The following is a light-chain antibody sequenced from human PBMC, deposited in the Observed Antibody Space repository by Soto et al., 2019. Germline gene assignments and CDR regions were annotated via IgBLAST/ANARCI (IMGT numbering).Light chain of an antibody. Sequence: EIVMTQSPATLSGSPGERAILSCRASESVRDNLAWYQQKSGQAPRLLIYGASTRATGIPARFSGSGSGTEFTLTISNLQSDDFAFYYCQQYTNWPPWTFGQGTKVEIK. CDR1: ESVRDN. CDR2: GAS. J-gene: IGKJ1*01. CDR3: QQYTNWPPWT. V-gene: IGKV3-15*01.